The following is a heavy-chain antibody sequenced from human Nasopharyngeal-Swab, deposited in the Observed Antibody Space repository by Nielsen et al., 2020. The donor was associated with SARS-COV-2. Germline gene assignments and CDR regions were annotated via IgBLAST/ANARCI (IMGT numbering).Heavy chain of an antibody. J-gene: IGHJ6*03. Sequence: GESLKISCAGSGFSFNSYSMIWVRQVPGEGLEWVSSICGSGSYVYYADSVKGRFTISKDSAKNSLYLQMNSLRAEDTAVYFCARIAGRGSIYYYYMDVWGTGTTVTVSS. CDR2: ICGSGSYV. V-gene: IGHV3-21*01. CDR3: ARIAGRGSIYYYYMDV. D-gene: IGHD1-26*01. CDR1: GFSFNSYS.